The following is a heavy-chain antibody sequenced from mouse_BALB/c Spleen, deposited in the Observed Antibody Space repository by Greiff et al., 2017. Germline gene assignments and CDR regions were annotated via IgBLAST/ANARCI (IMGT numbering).Heavy chain of an antibody. CDR1: GFTFSSYA. J-gene: IGHJ3*01. CDR2: ISSGGSYT. V-gene: IGHV5-9-3*01. D-gene: IGHD2-14*01. CDR3: AQRYPWFAY. Sequence: EVQGVESGGGLVKPGGSLKLSCAASGFTFSSYAMSWVRQTPEKRLEWVATISSGGSYTYYPDSVKGRFTISRDNAKNTQYLQMSSRRSEDTAMYYCAQRYPWFAYWGQGTLVTGSA.